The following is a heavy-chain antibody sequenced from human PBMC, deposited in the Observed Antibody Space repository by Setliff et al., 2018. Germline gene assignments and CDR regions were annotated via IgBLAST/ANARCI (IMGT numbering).Heavy chain of an antibody. D-gene: IGHD6-19*01. CDR2: IWSDGINK. V-gene: IGHV3-33*03. CDR1: GFTFSTHA. Sequence: PGGSLSLSCGASGFTFSTHAMHWVRQAPGKGLEWVAMIWSDGINKFYGGPVKGRFIVSRDNSKNTVFLQMNDLRVEDTAVYYCVTDPPNSGWSFDCWGQGTPVTVSS. J-gene: IGHJ5*01. CDR3: VTDPPNSGWSFDC.